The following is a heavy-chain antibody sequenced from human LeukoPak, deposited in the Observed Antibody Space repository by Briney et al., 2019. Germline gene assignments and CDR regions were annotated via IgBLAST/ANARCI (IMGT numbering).Heavy chain of an antibody. CDR2: IKQDGSEK. CDR1: GFTFSDYW. Sequence: GGSLRLSCAASGFTFSDYWKSWVRQAPGKELEWVANIKQDGSEKYYVDSVKGRFTISRDNAKNSLYLQMNSLRAEDTAVYYCVRDKLTGASRLDYWGQGTLLTVSS. CDR3: VRDKLTGASRLDY. V-gene: IGHV3-7*03. J-gene: IGHJ4*02. D-gene: IGHD7-27*01.